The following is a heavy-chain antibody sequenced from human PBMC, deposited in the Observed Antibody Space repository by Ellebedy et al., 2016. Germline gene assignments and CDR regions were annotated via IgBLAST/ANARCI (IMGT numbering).Heavy chain of an antibody. D-gene: IGHD2-2*01. CDR3: AKGKDIVVANWFNP. CDR2: ISGSGGST. CDR1: GFTFSSYA. V-gene: IGHV3-23*01. Sequence: GESLKISCAASGFTFSSYAMSWVRQAPGKGLEWVSAISGSGGSTYYADSVKGRFTISRDNSKNTLYLQMNSLRAEDTAVYYCAKGKDIVVANWFNPWGQGTLVTVSS. J-gene: IGHJ5*02.